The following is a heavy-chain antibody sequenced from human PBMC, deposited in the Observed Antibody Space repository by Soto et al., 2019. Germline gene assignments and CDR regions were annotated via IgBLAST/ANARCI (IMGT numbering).Heavy chain of an antibody. CDR2: ISGYNGNT. D-gene: IGHD6-13*01. Sequence: GASVKVCCKASGYTFTNYGCRWVRQAPGQGLEWMGWISGYNGNTKYAEKFQGRVTMTTDTSTSTAHMELRSLKTEDTAVYYCTRRAFSSAAGPNYYYQYGMDVWGQGTTVTVSS. CDR1: GYTFTNYG. J-gene: IGHJ6*02. CDR3: TRRAFSSAAGPNYYYQYGMDV. V-gene: IGHV1-18*01.